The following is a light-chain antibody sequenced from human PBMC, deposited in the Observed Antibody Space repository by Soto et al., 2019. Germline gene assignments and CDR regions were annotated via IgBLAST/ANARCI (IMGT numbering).Light chain of an antibody. V-gene: IGKV1-16*02. CDR2: DAS. J-gene: IGKJ2*01. CDR1: QGIRNY. Sequence: DIQMTQSPSSLSASVGDRVTITCRASQGIRNYLAWFQQKAGKAPKSLIYDASSLHSGVPSKFTGSGSGTDFTLTISSLQPEDFATYYCQQYSSYPYTFGQGTKLEI. CDR3: QQYSSYPYT.